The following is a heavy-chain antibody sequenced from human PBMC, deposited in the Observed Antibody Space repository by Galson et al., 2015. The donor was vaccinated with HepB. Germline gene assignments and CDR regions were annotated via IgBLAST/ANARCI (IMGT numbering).Heavy chain of an antibody. Sequence: SGGTFSSYAISWVRQAPGQGLEWMGGIIPIFGTANYAQKFQGRVTITADESTSTAYMELSSLRSEDTAVYYCARASKSYYYGSGSYYFDYWGQGTLVTVSS. V-gene: IGHV1-69*01. CDR1: GGTFSSYA. D-gene: IGHD3-10*01. J-gene: IGHJ4*02. CDR2: IIPIFGTA. CDR3: ARASKSYYYGSGSYYFDY.